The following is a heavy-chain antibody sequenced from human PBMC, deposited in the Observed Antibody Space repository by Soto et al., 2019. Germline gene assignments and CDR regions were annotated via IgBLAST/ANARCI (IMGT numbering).Heavy chain of an antibody. J-gene: IGHJ4*02. Sequence: ASVKVSRKASGYTFTSYGIGWVRQAPGQGLEWMGWIRAYNGNKNYAQRLQGRVTMTTATSTSTAYMELRSLRSDDTAVYYCARYSPYYDSSDYFDYWGQGTLVTVSS. CDR3: ARYSPYYDSSDYFDY. CDR2: IRAYNGNK. V-gene: IGHV1-18*04. CDR1: GYTFTSYG. D-gene: IGHD3-22*01.